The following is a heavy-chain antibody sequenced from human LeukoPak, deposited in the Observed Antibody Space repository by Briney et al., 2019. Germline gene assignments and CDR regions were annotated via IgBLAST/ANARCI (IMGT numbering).Heavy chain of an antibody. V-gene: IGHV4-39*01. Sequence: SETLSLTCTVSGGSISSSSYYWGWIRQPPGKGLEWIGSIYYSGSTYYNPSLKSRVTISVDTSKNQFSLKLTSVTAADTAVYYCARPYDGGYSYGYPYYYYGMDVWGQGTTVTVSS. CDR1: GGSISSSSYY. D-gene: IGHD5-18*01. CDR2: IYYSGST. J-gene: IGHJ6*02. CDR3: ARPYDGGYSYGYPYYYYGMDV.